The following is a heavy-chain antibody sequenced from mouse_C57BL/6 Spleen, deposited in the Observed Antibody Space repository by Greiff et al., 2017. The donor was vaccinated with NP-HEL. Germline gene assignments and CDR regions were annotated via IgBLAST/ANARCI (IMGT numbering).Heavy chain of an antibody. V-gene: IGHV3-6*01. CDR1: GYSITSGYY. Sequence: EVQLQESGPGFVKPSQSLSLTCSVTGYSITSGYYWNWIRQFPGNKLEWMGYISYDGSNNYNPSLKNRISITRDTAKNQFFLKLNSVTTEDTATYYCARDSNWYFDVWGTGTTVTVSS. J-gene: IGHJ1*03. CDR2: ISYDGSN. CDR3: ARDSNWYFDV.